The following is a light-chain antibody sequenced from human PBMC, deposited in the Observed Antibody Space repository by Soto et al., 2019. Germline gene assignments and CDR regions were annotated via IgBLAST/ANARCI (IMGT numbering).Light chain of an antibody. CDR3: SSYAGSDFVV. Sequence: QSVLTQSASVSGSPGQSITISCTGTSSDVGSYNVVSWYQNHPGKAPKLIIYEVTERPSGVSNRFSGSKSGNTAYLTISGLQAEDEADYYCSSYAGSDFVVFGGGTKLTVL. CDR2: EVT. CDR1: SSDVGSYNV. J-gene: IGLJ2*01. V-gene: IGLV2-23*02.